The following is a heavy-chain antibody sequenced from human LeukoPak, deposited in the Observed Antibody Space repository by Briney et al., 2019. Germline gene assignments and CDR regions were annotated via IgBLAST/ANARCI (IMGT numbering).Heavy chain of an antibody. CDR1: GLTFSSYG. CDR2: IRYDGSNK. J-gene: IGHJ4*02. CDR3: ARTYYDILTGYNPYFDY. D-gene: IGHD3-9*01. V-gene: IGHV3-30*02. Sequence: GGSLRLSCAASGLTFSSYGMYWDRQAPGKGLEWVAFIRYDGSNKYYADSVKGRFTVSRDNAKNFLYLQMNSLRAEDTAVYYCARTYYDILTGYNPYFDYWGQGILVTVSS.